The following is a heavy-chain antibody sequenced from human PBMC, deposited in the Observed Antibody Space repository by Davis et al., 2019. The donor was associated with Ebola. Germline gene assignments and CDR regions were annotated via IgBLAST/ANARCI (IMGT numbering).Heavy chain of an antibody. CDR2: INHSGST. CDR1: GESFSGYY. CDR3: ARRGPLRPIDY. D-gene: IGHD2-15*01. J-gene: IGHJ4*02. V-gene: IGHV4-34*01. Sequence: SETLSLTCAVYGESFSGYYWSWIRQPPGKGLEWIGEINHSGSTNYNPSLKSRLTISVDPYRSQFSLNLNSVTAADTAVYYCARRGPLRPIDYWGQGIRVIVSS.